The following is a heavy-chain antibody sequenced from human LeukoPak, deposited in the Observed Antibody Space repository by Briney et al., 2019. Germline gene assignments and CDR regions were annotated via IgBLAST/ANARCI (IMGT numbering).Heavy chain of an antibody. CDR3: ARGRYSSTTYYFDS. Sequence: GGSLSLSCAASGLTFSSHWMHWVRQAPGQGLEWVANIKKDGSETYYVDSVKGRFTISRDNAKNPLYLQMNSLRAEDTAIYYCARGRYSSTTYYFDSWGQGTLVTVSS. CDR2: IKKDGSET. J-gene: IGHJ4*02. V-gene: IGHV3-7*03. D-gene: IGHD6-13*01. CDR1: GLTFSSHW.